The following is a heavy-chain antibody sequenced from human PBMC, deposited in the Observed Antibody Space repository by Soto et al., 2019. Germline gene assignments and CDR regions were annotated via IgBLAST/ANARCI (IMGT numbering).Heavy chain of an antibody. D-gene: IGHD3-10*01. CDR3: ARVALLWFGIPYYYYMDV. J-gene: IGHJ6*03. CDR1: GGSVSSGTYY. CDR2: IAYSGDT. Sequence: PSETLSLTCTISGGSVSSGTYYWSWIRQPPGKGLEFIAYIAYSGDTNFNPSLKSRVTISGDTSKNQFSLKLSSVTAADTAVFYCARVALLWFGIPYYYYMDVWGKGTTVTVSS. V-gene: IGHV4-61*01.